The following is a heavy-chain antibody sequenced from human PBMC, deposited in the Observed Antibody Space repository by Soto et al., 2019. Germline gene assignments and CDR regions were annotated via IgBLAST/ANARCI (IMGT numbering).Heavy chain of an antibody. CDR2: INHSGST. CDR1: GGSFSGYY. V-gene: IGHV4-34*01. CDR3: ARGDDILTGPGIENWFDP. Sequence: QVQLQQWGAGVLKPSETLSLTCAVYGGSFSGYYWSWIRQPPGKGLEWIGEINHSGSTNYNPSLKSRVTISVDTSNNQFSLKLSSVTAADTAVYYCARGDDILTGPGIENWFDPWGQGTLVTASS. D-gene: IGHD3-9*01. J-gene: IGHJ5*02.